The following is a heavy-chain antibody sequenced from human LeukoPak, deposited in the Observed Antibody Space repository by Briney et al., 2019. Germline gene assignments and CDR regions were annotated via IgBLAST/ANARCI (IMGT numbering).Heavy chain of an antibody. D-gene: IGHD6-19*01. CDR3: ARADGYSSGWYVWWFDP. CDR1: GYTFTSYG. Sequence: ASVKVSCKASGYTFTSYGISWVRQAPGQGLEWMGWISAYNGNTNYAQKLQGRVTMTTDTSTSTAYMELRSLRSDDTAVYYCARADGYSSGWYVWWFDPWGQGTLVTVSS. V-gene: IGHV1-18*01. J-gene: IGHJ5*02. CDR2: ISAYNGNT.